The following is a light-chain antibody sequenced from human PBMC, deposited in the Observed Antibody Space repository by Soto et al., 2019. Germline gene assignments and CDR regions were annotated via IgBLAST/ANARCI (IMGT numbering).Light chain of an antibody. CDR2: DAS. V-gene: IGKV3-11*01. Sequence: EIVLTQSPATLSLSPGDRATLSCRASQSISHYLAWYQQKPGQAPRLLIYDASNRASGIPARFSGSGSGTEFTLTISSLQSEDFAVYYCQQRSNWPTGTFGQGTKVDIK. CDR3: QQRSNWPTGT. J-gene: IGKJ1*01. CDR1: QSISHY.